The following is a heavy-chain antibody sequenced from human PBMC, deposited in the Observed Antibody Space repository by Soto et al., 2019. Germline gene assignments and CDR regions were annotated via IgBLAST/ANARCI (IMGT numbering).Heavy chain of an antibody. D-gene: IGHD6-13*01. Sequence: SVKVSCKASGGTFSSYAISWVRQAPGQGLEWMGGIIPIFGTANYAQKFQGRVTITADESTSTAYMELSSLRSEDTAVYYCARGYSSSWTPFYYYYGMDVWGQGTTVTVSS. CDR3: ARGYSSSWTPFYYYYGMDV. J-gene: IGHJ6*02. V-gene: IGHV1-69*13. CDR2: IIPIFGTA. CDR1: GGTFSSYA.